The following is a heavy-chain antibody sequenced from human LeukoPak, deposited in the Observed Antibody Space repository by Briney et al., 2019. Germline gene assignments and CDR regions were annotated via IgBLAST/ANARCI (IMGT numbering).Heavy chain of an antibody. CDR2: INPSGGST. V-gene: IGHV1-46*01. Sequence: GASVKVSCKASGYTFTGYYMHWVRQAPGQGLEWMGIINPSGGSTSYAQKFQGRVTMTRDTSTSTVYMELSSLRSEDTAVYYCARGTHYGSGSYLLESLYYFDYWGQGTLVTVSS. J-gene: IGHJ4*02. CDR1: GYTFTGYY. D-gene: IGHD3-10*01. CDR3: ARGTHYGSGSYLLESLYYFDY.